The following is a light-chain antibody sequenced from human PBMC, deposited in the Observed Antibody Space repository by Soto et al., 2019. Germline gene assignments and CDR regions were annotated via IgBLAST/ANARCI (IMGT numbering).Light chain of an antibody. CDR1: QSVSSY. CDR3: QQRSNWPPT. Sequence: EIVLTQSPATLSLSPGERATLSCRASQSVSSYLAWYQQKPVQAPRLLIYDASNKATGIPARFSGSGSGTDFTLTISSLEPEDFAVYYCQQRSNWPPTFGGGTKVEI. J-gene: IGKJ4*01. CDR2: DAS. V-gene: IGKV3-11*01.